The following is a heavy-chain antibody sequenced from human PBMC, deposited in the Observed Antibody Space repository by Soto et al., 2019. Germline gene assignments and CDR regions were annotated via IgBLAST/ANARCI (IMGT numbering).Heavy chain of an antibody. Sequence: SETLSLTCTVSGGSVSSGSYYWSWIRQPPGKGLEWIGYICYSGSTNYNPSLKSRVTISVDTSKNQFSLKLSSVTAADTAVYYCARDLAPRITMIVDYYYYYYGMDVWGQGTTVTVSS. CDR3: ARDLAPRITMIVDYYYYYYGMDV. CDR1: GGSVSSGSYY. V-gene: IGHV4-61*01. D-gene: IGHD3-22*01. CDR2: ICYSGST. J-gene: IGHJ6*02.